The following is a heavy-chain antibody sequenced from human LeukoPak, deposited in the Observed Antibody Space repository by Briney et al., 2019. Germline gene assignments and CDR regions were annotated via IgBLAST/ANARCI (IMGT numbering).Heavy chain of an antibody. Sequence: ASVKVSCKASGGTFSSYAISWVRQAPGQGLEWMGWMNPNSGNTGYAQKFQGRVTMTRNTSISTAYMELSSLRSEDTAVYYCARGYAVPAANRRFGGYWGQGTLVTVSS. CDR3: ARGYAVPAANRRFGGY. J-gene: IGHJ4*02. CDR1: GGTFSSYA. V-gene: IGHV1-8*02. CDR2: MNPNSGNT. D-gene: IGHD2-2*01.